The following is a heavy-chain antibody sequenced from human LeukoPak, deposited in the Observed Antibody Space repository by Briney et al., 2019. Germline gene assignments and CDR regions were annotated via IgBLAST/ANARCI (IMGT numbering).Heavy chain of an antibody. CDR2: INPNSGGT. CDR1: GYTFTGYY. V-gene: IGHV1-2*02. Sequence: ASVKVSCKASGYTFTGYYMHWVRQAPGQGLEWMGWINPNSGGTNYAQKFQGRVTMTRDTSISTAYMELSRLRSDDTAVYYCERDRIRAVAGSGYFDYWGQGTLVTVSS. CDR3: ERDRIRAVAGSGYFDY. D-gene: IGHD6-19*01. J-gene: IGHJ4*02.